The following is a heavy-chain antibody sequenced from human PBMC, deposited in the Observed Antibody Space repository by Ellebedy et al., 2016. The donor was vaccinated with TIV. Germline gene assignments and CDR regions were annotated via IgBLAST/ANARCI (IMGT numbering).Heavy chain of an antibody. V-gene: IGHV3-53*01. D-gene: IGHD2/OR15-2a*01. J-gene: IGHJ4*02. CDR1: GFTVSNNY. CDR2: IYSGGST. Sequence: GESLKISCAASGFTVSNNYISWVCQAPGKGLEWVSVIYSGGSTYYADSVKGRFTISRDNSKNTVYLQMNSLRAEDTAVYYCARGVLSGYWGQGTLVTVSS. CDR3: ARGVLSGY.